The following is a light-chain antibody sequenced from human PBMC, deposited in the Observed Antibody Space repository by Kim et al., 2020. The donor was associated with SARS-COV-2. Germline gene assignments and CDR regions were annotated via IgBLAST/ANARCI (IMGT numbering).Light chain of an antibody. CDR2: GAF. CDR1: QSVSRN. CDR3: QQSYSTLIFT. V-gene: IGKV3-15*01. Sequence: EIVMTQSPATLSVSPGQRATLSCRASQSVSRNLAWYHQKPGQAPRLLIYGAFIRATGIPARFSGSGSGTDFTLTISSLQPEDFATYYCQQSYSTLIFTFGPGTKVDIK. J-gene: IGKJ3*01.